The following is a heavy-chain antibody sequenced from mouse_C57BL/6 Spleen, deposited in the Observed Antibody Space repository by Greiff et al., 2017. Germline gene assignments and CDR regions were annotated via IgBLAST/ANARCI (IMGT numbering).Heavy chain of an antibody. V-gene: IGHV1-55*01. J-gene: IGHJ4*01. CDR3: ARDTTVPINY. Sequence: QVQLKQPGAELVQPGASVKMSCKASGYNFTSYWITWVKQRPGQGLEWIGAIYPGRGSTNYNDKFKSKATLTVDTSSSTAYMQLSSLTSEDSAFYYCARDTTVPINYWCQRPSVTISS. D-gene: IGHD1-1*01. CDR2: IYPGRGST. CDR1: GYNFTSYW.